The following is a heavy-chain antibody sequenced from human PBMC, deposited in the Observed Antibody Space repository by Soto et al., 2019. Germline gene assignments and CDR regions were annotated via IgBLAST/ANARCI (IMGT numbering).Heavy chain of an antibody. CDR3: ASGRYCTNGVCPPYYYGMDV. CDR1: GGTFSSYA. D-gene: IGHD2-8*01. CDR2: IIPIFGTA. J-gene: IGHJ6*02. V-gene: IGHV1-69*13. Sequence: ASVKVSCKASGGTFSSYAISWVRQAPGQGLEWMGGIIPIFGTANYAQKFQGRVTITADESTSTAYMELSSLRSEDTAVYYCASGRYCTNGVCPPYYYGMDVWGQGTTVTVS.